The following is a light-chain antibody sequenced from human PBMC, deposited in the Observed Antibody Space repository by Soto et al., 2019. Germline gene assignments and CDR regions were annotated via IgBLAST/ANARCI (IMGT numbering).Light chain of an antibody. CDR2: DAS. CDR1: QSVSSY. CDR3: QQRSNWIT. V-gene: IGKV3-11*01. J-gene: IGKJ5*01. Sequence: EIVLTQSPATLSLFPGERATLSCRASQSVSSYLAWYQQKPGQAPRLLLYDASNRATGIPARFSGSGSGTDFTLTISILEPEDFAVYYCQQRSNWITFGQGTRLEIE.